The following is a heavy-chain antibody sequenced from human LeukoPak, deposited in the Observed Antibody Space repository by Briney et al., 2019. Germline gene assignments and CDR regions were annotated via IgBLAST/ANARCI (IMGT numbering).Heavy chain of an antibody. CDR1: GFTFSSYW. CDR3: TRDANHYGGMDV. CDR2: IHSDGSTT. J-gene: IGHJ6*02. V-gene: IGHV3-74*01. Sequence: QTGGSLRLSCAASGFTFSSYWMPWVRQVPGKGLVWVSRIHSDGSTTDYADSVKGRFTITRDSAKNTLYLEMNSLRVEDTAVYYCTRDANHYGGMDVWGQGTTVTVSS.